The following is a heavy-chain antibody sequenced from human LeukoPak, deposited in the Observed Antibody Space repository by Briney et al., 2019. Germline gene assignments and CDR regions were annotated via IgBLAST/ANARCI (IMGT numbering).Heavy chain of an antibody. CDR3: AKEYSGYDSRRGFDP. D-gene: IGHD5-12*01. CDR2: IRYDGSNK. J-gene: IGHJ5*02. CDR1: GFTFSSYG. V-gene: IGHV3-30*02. Sequence: GGSLRLSCAASGFTFSSYGMHWVRQAPGKGLEWVAFIRYDGSNKCYADSVKGRFTISRDNSKNTLYLQMNSLRAEDTAVYYCAKEYSGYDSRRGFDPWGQGTLVTVSS.